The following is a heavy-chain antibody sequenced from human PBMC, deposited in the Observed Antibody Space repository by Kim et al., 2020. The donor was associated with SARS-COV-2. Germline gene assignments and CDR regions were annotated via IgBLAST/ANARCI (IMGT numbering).Heavy chain of an antibody. CDR3: AKDPVHMITFGEGY. CDR1: GFTFSSYA. Sequence: GGSLRLSCAASGFTFSSYAMSWVRQAPGKGLEWVSAISGSGGSTYYADSVKGRFTISRDNSKNTLYLQMNSLRAEDTAVYYCAKDPVHMITFGEGYWGQGTLVTVSS. J-gene: IGHJ4*02. D-gene: IGHD3-16*01. V-gene: IGHV3-23*01. CDR2: ISGSGGST.